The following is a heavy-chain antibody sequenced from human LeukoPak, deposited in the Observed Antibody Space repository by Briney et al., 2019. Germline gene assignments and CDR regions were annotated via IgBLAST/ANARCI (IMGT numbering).Heavy chain of an antibody. Sequence: GGSLRLSCAASGFTVSSNYMSWVRQAPGKGLEWVSVIYSGCSTYYADSVKGRFTISRDNSKNTLYLQMNSLRAEDTAVYYCARSYDVWSRYYGMDVWGQGTTVTVSS. J-gene: IGHJ6*02. V-gene: IGHV3-66*01. CDR1: GFTVSSNY. CDR3: ARSYDVWSRYYGMDV. D-gene: IGHD3-16*01. CDR2: IYSGCST.